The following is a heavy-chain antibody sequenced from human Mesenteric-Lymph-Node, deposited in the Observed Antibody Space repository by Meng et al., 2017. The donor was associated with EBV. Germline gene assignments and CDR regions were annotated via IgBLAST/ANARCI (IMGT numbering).Heavy chain of an antibody. CDR1: GGSISRGGYY. J-gene: IGHJ5*02. V-gene: IGHV4-30-4*01. CDR3: ARAHRVLFGELNWFDP. Sequence: VHLQDAGQVLLSPLHTLSLTCAVSGGSISRGGYYWSWIRQPPGKGLECIGYIYYSGSAYYNPSLKSRVTISVDTSKNQFSLKLSSVTAADTAVYYCARAHRVLFGELNWFDPWGQGSLVTVFS. CDR2: IYYSGSA. D-gene: IGHD3-10*01.